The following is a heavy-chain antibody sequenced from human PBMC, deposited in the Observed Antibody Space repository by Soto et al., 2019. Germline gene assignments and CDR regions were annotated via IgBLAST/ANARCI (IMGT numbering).Heavy chain of an antibody. CDR1: GGSISSGGYS. V-gene: IGHV4-30-2*01. Sequence: QLQLQESGSGLVKPSQTLSLTCAVSGGSISSGGYSWSWIRHPPGKGLEWIGYIYHSGSTYYNPSLKSRVTISVDRSKNQFSLKLSSVTAADTAVYYCARGVARGCDNNWFDPWGQGTLVTVSS. J-gene: IGHJ5*02. D-gene: IGHD2-21*02. CDR2: IYHSGST. CDR3: ARGVARGCDNNWFDP.